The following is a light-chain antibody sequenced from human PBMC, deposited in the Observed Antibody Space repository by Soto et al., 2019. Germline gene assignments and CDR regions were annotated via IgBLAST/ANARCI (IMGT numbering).Light chain of an antibody. CDR3: CSYAGRDTLYV. CDR2: DVS. V-gene: IGLV2-11*01. CDR1: STDVGGYNY. J-gene: IGLJ1*01. Sequence: QSALTQPRSVSGSPVQSVTISCTGTSTDVGGYNYVSWYQQHPGKVPKLMLYDVSKRPSGVPDRFSGSKSGNTASLTISGLQAEDEADYYCCSYAGRDTLYVFGSGNKLTVL.